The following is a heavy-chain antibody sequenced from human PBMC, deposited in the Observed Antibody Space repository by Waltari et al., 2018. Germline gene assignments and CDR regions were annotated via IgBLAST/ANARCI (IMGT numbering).Heavy chain of an antibody. CDR2: IYYSGST. Sequence: QVQLQESGPGLVKPSETLSLTCTVSGGSISSYYWSWIRQPPGKGLEWIGYIYYSGSTTYNPALKSRVTRAVDASKNQCSRKLSSVTAADTAVYYCARTHGSGWYYYYGMDVWGQGTTVTVSS. V-gene: IGHV4-59*01. CDR3: ARTHGSGWYYYYGMDV. CDR1: GGSISSYY. J-gene: IGHJ6*02. D-gene: IGHD6-19*01.